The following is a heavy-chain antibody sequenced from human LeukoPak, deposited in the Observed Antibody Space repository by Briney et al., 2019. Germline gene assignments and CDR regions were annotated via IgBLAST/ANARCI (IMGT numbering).Heavy chain of an antibody. CDR3: ARQVDSSGWPFDY. CDR2: IYPGDSDT. CDR1: GYSFTSYW. Sequence: GESLKISCKGSGYSFTSYWIGWVRPMPGKGLVWMGIIYPGDSDTRYSPSFQGQVTISADKSISTAYLQWSSLKASDTAMYYCARQVDSSGWPFDYWGQGTLVTVSS. D-gene: IGHD6-19*01. J-gene: IGHJ4*02. V-gene: IGHV5-51*01.